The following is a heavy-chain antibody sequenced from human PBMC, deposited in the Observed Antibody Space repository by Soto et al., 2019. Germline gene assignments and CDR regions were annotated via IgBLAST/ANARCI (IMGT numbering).Heavy chain of an antibody. CDR2: ISGSGGST. CDR1: GFTFSSYA. CDR3: AKDLRFPSYFDY. J-gene: IGHJ4*02. Sequence: EVQLLESGGGLVQPGGSLRLSCAASGFTFSSYAMSWVRQAPGKGLEWVSAISGSGGSTCYADSVKGRFTISRDKSKNTLYLQMNSLRAEDTAVYFCAKDLRFPSYFDYWGRGTLVTVSS. V-gene: IGHV3-23*01. D-gene: IGHD3-16*01.